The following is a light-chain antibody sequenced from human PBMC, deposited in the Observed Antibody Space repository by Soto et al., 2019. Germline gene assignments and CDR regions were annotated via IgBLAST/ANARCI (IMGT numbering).Light chain of an antibody. Sequence: DIQMTQSPSSLSASVGDRVTITCRASQDISNWLAWYQQKPGKAPKSLIYAASSLQSGVPCMFSVFRSRTDGTLSISSLQPQHFATYSSQQYNSYPTFGRGTKVEIK. V-gene: IGKV1D-16*01. CDR1: QDISNW. J-gene: IGKJ4*01. CDR2: AAS. CDR3: QQYNSYPT.